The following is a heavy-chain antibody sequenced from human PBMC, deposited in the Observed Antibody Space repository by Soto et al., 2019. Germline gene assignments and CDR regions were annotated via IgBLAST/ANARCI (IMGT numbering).Heavy chain of an antibody. V-gene: IGHV1-69*13. CDR1: GGTFSSYA. Sequence: SVKVSCKASGGTFSSYAISWVRQAPGQGLEWMGGIIPIFGTENYAQKFQGRVTITADESTSTAYMGLSSLRSEDTGVYYCARERVYDSSVPGAFDIWGLGNMVTVPS. CDR2: IIPIFGTE. D-gene: IGHD3-22*01. J-gene: IGHJ3*02. CDR3: ARERVYDSSVPGAFDI.